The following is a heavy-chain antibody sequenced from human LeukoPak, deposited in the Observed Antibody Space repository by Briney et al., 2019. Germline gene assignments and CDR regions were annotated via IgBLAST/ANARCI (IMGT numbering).Heavy chain of an antibody. J-gene: IGHJ4*02. D-gene: IGHD4-17*01. Sequence: QPGGSLRLSCAASGFTFNRHAMSWVRQAPGKGLEWVSVISGSGDSTYYADSVKGRFTISRDNSKHTLYLQMNSLRAEDTALYYCAKAYDDYGFGYWGQGTLVTVSS. CDR2: ISGSGDST. CDR1: GFTFNRHA. V-gene: IGHV3-23*01. CDR3: AKAYDDYGFGY.